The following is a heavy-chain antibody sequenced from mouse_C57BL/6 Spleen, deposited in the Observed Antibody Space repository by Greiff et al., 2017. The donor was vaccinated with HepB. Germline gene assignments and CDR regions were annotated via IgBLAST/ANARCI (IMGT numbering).Heavy chain of an antibody. D-gene: IGHD1-1*01. CDR1: GYAFSSYW. CDR3: ARSGTTVVATRGAWFAY. V-gene: IGHV1-80*01. CDR2: IYPGDGDT. J-gene: IGHJ3*01. Sequence: VQLQQSGAELVKPGASVKISCKASGYAFSSYWMNWVKQRPGKGLEWIGQIYPGDGDTNYNEKFKGKATLTADKSSSTAYMQLSSLTSEDSAVYFWARSGTTVVATRGAWFAYWGQGTLVTVSA.